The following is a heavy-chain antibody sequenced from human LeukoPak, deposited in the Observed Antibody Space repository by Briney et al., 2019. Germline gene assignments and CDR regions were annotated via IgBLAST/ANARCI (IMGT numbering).Heavy chain of an antibody. CDR1: GFTFSSYE. J-gene: IGHJ6*04. D-gene: IGHD6-19*01. V-gene: IGHV3-48*03. CDR3: ARDPGGYSSGGELDV. Sequence: GGSLRLSCAASGFTFSSYEMNWVRQAPGKGLEWVSYISSSGSTIYYADSVKGRFTISRDNAENSLYLQMNSLRAEDMAVYYCARDPGGYSSGGELDVWGKGTTVTVSS. CDR2: ISSSGSTI.